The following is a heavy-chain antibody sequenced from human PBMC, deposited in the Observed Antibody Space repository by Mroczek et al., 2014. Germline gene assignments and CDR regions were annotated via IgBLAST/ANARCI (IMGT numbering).Heavy chain of an antibody. J-gene: IGHJ4*02. D-gene: IGHD3-22*01. CDR3: ARGVDSSGYSSEYYFDY. V-gene: IGHV4-59*01. CDR2: IYYSGST. Sequence: QVQLQQWGPGLVKPSETLSLTCTVSGGSISSYYWSWIRQPPGKGLEWIGYIYYSGSTNYNPSLKSRVTISVDTSKNQFSLKLSSVTAADTAVYYCARGVDSSGYSSEYYFDYWGQGTLVTVSS. CDR1: GGSISSYY.